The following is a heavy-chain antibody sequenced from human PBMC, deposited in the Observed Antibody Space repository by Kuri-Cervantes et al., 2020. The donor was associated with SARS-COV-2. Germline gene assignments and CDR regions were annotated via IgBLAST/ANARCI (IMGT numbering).Heavy chain of an antibody. CDR3: ARGDYYDSSGYYLHYFDY. Sequence: GESLKISCAASGFTFSSYAMHWVRQAPGKGLEWVAVISYGGSNKYYADSVKGRLTISRDNSKNTLYLQMNSLRAEDTAVYYCARGDYYDSSGYYLHYFDYWGQGTLVTVSS. V-gene: IGHV3-30-3*01. J-gene: IGHJ4*02. CDR1: GFTFSSYA. CDR2: ISYGGSNK. D-gene: IGHD3-22*01.